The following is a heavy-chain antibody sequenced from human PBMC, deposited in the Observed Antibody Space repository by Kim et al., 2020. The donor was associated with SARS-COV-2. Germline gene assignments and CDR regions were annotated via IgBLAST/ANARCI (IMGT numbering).Heavy chain of an antibody. J-gene: IGHJ4*02. Sequence: GGSPRLSCAASGFTFDDYAMHWVRQAPGKGLEWVSGISWNSGSIGYADSVKGRFTISRDNAKNSLYLQMNSLRAEDTALYYCAKGSVGTFDYWGQGTLVT. V-gene: IGHV3-9*01. CDR1: GFTFDDYA. CDR2: ISWNSGSI. CDR3: AKGSVGTFDY.